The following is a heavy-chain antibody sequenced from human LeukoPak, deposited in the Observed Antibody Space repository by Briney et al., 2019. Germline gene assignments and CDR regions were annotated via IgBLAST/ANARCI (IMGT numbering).Heavy chain of an antibody. CDR1: GFTFSSYW. CDR3: ARDSYYYGPGSYKIGY. D-gene: IGHD3-10*01. V-gene: IGHV3-7*01. CDR2: IKQDGSEK. J-gene: IGHJ4*02. Sequence: AGGSLRLSCAASGFTFSSYWMSWVRQAPGKGLEWVANIKQDGSEKYYVDSVKGRFTISRDNAKNSLYLQMNSLRAEDTAVYYCARDSYYYGPGSYKIGYWGQGTLVTVSS.